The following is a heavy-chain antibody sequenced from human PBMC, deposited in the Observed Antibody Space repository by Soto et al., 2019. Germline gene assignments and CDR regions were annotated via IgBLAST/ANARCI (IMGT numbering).Heavy chain of an antibody. V-gene: IGHV3-33*01. J-gene: IGHJ4*02. CDR2: IWYDGSNK. CDR1: GFTFSRHG. CDR3: ARGTLRGDYGADY. D-gene: IGHD2-21*02. Sequence: QVQLVESGGGVVQPGRSLRLSCAASGFTFSRHGIQWVRQAPGKGLEWVAVIWYDGSNKYYADSVKGRFTISRDNSKNTLYLQMNSLGVEDTAVYYCARGTLRGDYGADYWGQGTLVTVSS.